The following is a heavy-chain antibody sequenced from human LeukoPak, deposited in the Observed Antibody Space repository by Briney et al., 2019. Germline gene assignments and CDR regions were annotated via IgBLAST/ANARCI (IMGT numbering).Heavy chain of an antibody. Sequence: ASVKVSCKASGYTFTSYAMHWVRQAPGQRLEWMGWINAGNGNTRYSQKLQGRVTITRDTSTSTAYMELRSLRSDDTAVYYCARAWLGLTGDGYTADNWFDPWGQGTLVTVSS. D-gene: IGHD5-24*01. CDR1: GYTFTSYA. J-gene: IGHJ5*02. CDR2: INAGNGNT. V-gene: IGHV1-3*01. CDR3: ARAWLGLTGDGYTADNWFDP.